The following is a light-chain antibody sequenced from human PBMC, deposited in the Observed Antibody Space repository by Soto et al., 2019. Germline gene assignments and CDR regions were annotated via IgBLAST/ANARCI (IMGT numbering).Light chain of an antibody. V-gene: IGKV2-30*01. CDR2: KVS. CDR1: QSLVYSEGNTY. J-gene: IGKJ2*01. Sequence: DVVMTQSPLSLPVTLGQPASISCRSSQSLVYSEGNTYLNWFQQRPGQSPRRLIYKVSNRDSGVPERFSGSGSGTDFTLKISRVEAEDVGVYYCMQGTRWPPYTFGQGTKLEIK. CDR3: MQGTRWPPYT.